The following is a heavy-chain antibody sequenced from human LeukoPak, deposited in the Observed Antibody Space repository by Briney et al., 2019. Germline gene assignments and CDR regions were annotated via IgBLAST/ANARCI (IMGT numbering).Heavy chain of an antibody. J-gene: IGHJ4*02. CDR2: IRRGIGST. CDR1: GFTFSSYD. Sequence: GGSLRLSCAASGFTFSSYDLSWVRQAPGKGLECVSAIRRGIGSTYYADSVKGRFTISRDNSKNSLFVQMNSLRAEDTAVYFCAKSRSGSANWALQIFDNWGQGTLVTVSS. CDR3: AKSRSGSANWALQIFDN. V-gene: IGHV3-23*01. D-gene: IGHD1-1*01.